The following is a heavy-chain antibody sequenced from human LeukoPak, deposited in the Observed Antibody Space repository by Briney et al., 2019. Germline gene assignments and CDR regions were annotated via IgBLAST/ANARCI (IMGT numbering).Heavy chain of an antibody. CDR2: ISAYNGNT. V-gene: IGHV1-18*01. CDR3: ARDYSGGMKGPNFDY. J-gene: IGHJ4*02. Sequence: ASVKVSCKASGYTFTSYGISWVRQAPGQGLEWMGWISAYNGNTNYAQKLQGRVTMTTDTSTSTAYMELRSLRSDDTAVYYCARDYSGGMKGPNFDYWGQGTLVTVSS. D-gene: IGHD3-10*01. CDR1: GYTFTSYG.